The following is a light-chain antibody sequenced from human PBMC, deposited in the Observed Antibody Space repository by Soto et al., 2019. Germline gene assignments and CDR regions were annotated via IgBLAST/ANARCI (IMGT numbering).Light chain of an antibody. CDR2: GSS. Sequence: EIVMTQSPATLSVSPVGRATLSCRASQSISGTLAWYQQKPGQAPRLLCSGSSRMATGMPDRFSGSGYATDFTLTISRLETEDLALYYCQHYRRSPITFGQGTRLE. CDR3: QHYRRSPIT. CDR1: QSISGT. V-gene: IGKV3-20*01. J-gene: IGKJ5*01.